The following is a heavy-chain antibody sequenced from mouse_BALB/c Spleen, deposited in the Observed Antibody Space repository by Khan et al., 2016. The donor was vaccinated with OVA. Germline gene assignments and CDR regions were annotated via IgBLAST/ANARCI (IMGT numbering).Heavy chain of an antibody. D-gene: IGHD3-3*01. J-gene: IGHJ4*01. CDR1: GYTFPEYT. CDR2: INPKNGGT. V-gene: IGHV1-18*01. Sequence: VQLQQSGPELVKPGASVKISCKTSGYTFPEYTVHWVKQSLGKSLDWIGVINPKNGGTAYNQKFKGKATLTVEQSSSTAYMEFRSLTSEDSAVYYCARDAGRYWGQGTSVTVAS. CDR3: ARDAGRY.